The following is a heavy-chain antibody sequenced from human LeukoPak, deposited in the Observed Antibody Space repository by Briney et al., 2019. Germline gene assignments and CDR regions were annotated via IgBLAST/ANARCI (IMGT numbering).Heavy chain of an antibody. CDR1: GGSITRYY. CDR3: ARAGGGLVSQLDY. V-gene: IGHV4-59*01. Sequence: SETLSLTCSVSGGSITRYYWSWIRQPPGKGLEWIGYIYYSGSTNYNPSLKSRVTISVDTSKNQFSLKLSSVTAADTAVYYCARAGGGLVSQLDYWGQGTLVTVSS. J-gene: IGHJ4*02. D-gene: IGHD2-8*02. CDR2: IYYSGST.